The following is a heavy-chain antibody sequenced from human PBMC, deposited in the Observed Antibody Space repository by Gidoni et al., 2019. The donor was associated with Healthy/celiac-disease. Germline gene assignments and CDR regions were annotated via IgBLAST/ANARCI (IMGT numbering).Heavy chain of an antibody. D-gene: IGHD3-9*01. Sequence: QVQLVQSGAEVKKPGASVKVSCKASGYTFTSYGISWVRQAPGQGLEWMGWISAYNGNTNYAQKLQGRVTMTTDTSTSTAYMELRSLRSDDTAVYYCARDLVSSLPYYDILTGYYRYGMDVWGQGTTVTVSS. CDR3: ARDLVSSLPYYDILTGYYRYGMDV. V-gene: IGHV1-18*01. CDR2: ISAYNGNT. J-gene: IGHJ6*02. CDR1: GYTFTSYG.